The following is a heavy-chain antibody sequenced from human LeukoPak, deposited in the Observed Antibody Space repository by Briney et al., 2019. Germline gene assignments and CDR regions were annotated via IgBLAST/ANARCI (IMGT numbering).Heavy chain of an antibody. CDR3: AKDVTTGWAFDS. CDR1: GFTFNNYG. CDR2: IWYHGRDK. D-gene: IGHD6-19*01. V-gene: IGHV3-30*02. J-gene: IGHJ4*02. Sequence: GGSLRLSCAASGFTFNNYGMHWVRQAPGKGLEWVAFIWYHGRDKYYGDSVKGRFTISRDNSENTVYSQMTGLRPEDTAVYYCAKDVTTGWAFDSWGQGTLVTVSS.